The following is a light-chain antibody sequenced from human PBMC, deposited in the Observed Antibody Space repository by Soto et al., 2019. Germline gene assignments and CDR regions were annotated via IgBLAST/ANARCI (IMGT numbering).Light chain of an antibody. CDR3: QPYNVCGWT. V-gene: IGKV1-5*03. Sequence: DIQMTQSPSTLSASVGDRVTITCRAGQTVNDWLAWYQLKPGQVPKLLIYMASILASGVPARFRGSGSGTEFTRTISSLQPDDLAAYYCQPYNVCGWTFGQGTKVEFK. CDR2: MAS. J-gene: IGKJ1*01. CDR1: QTVNDW.